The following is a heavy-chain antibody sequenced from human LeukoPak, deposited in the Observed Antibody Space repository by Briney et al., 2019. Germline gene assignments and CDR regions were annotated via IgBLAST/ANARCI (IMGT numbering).Heavy chain of an antibody. CDR2: ISYDGSNK. CDR3: ARDGFTYYCDSSGPGAFDI. Sequence: PGGSLRLSCAASGFTFSSYAMHWVRQAPGKGLEWVAVISYDGSNKYYADSVKGRFTISRDNSKNTLYLQMNSLRAEDTAVYYCARDGFTYYCDSSGPGAFDIWGQGTMVTVSS. J-gene: IGHJ3*02. V-gene: IGHV3-30*04. D-gene: IGHD3-22*01. CDR1: GFTFSSYA.